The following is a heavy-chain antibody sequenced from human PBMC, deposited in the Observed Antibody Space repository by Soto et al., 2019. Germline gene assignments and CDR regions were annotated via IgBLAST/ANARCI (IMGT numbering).Heavy chain of an antibody. CDR1: GFTFSSYA. CDR2: ISYDGSNK. CDR3: TRILWSSRRDALDI. Sequence: PGGSLRLSCAASGFTFSSYAMHWVRQAPGKGLEWVAVISYDGSNKYYADSVKGRFTISRDNSKNTLCLQMNSLRAEDTAVYYCTRILWSSRRDALDIWGQGTTVTVSS. V-gene: IGHV3-30-3*01. D-gene: IGHD2-21*01. J-gene: IGHJ6*02.